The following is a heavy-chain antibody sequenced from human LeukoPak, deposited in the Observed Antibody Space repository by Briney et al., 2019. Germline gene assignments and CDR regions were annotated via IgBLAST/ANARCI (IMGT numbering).Heavy chain of an antibody. J-gene: IGHJ3*02. CDR2: IDPSDSHT. D-gene: IGHD3-22*01. CDR3: ARQYHYDSSGYPYAFEI. CDR1: GYRCASYW. V-gene: IGHV5-10-1*01. Sequence: GESLMISCKGSGYRCASYWISWVRQLPGKGLEWMGRIDPSDSHTNYSPSFQGHVTISGDKSISTAYLQWSSLKASDTAMYYCARQYHYDSSGYPYAFEIWGPGTLATVSS.